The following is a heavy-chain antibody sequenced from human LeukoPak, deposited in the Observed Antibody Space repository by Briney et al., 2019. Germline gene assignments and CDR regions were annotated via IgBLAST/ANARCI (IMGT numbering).Heavy chain of an antibody. CDR2: INHSGST. J-gene: IGHJ4*02. Sequence: SETLSLTCAVYGGSFSGYYWSCIRQPPGKGLEWIGEINHSGSTNYNPSLKSRVTISVDTSKNQFSLKLSSVTAADTAVYYCATTGYSSSWTRRPPYYFDYWGQGTLVTVSS. V-gene: IGHV4-34*01. CDR3: ATTGYSSSWTRRPPYYFDY. D-gene: IGHD6-13*01. CDR1: GGSFSGYY.